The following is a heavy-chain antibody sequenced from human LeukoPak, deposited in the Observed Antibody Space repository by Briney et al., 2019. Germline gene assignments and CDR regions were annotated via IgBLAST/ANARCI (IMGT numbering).Heavy chain of an antibody. CDR3: AKDLHGGYSSDY. CDR1: EFTFNNFG. D-gene: IGHD4-23*01. J-gene: IGHJ4*02. V-gene: IGHV3-30*02. CDR2: IGYEGVHK. Sequence: QPGGSLRLXCAAFEFTFNNFGMHWVRQAPGKGLEWVSFIGYEGVHKYYADSVKGRFTISKDNSKATLYLQMNSLRPEDTAVYYCAKDLHGGYSSDYWGQGTLVTVFS.